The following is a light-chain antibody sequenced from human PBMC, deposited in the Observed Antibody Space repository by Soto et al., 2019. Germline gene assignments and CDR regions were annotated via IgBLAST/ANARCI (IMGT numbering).Light chain of an antibody. CDR2: KTS. V-gene: IGKV1-5*03. CDR3: QPYDDYWGM. Sequence: QMTQSPSTLSASVGETVNITCRASQGISLWLAWYQQKPGKAPKLLIFKTSNLERGVPSRFSGSVFQTEFTLTISGLQPEDFAVYYCQPYDDYWGMFGQGTKV. CDR1: QGISLW. J-gene: IGKJ1*01.